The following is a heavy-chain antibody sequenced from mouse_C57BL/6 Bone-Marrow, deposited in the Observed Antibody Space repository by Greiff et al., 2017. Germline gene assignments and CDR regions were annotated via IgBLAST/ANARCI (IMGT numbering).Heavy chain of an antibody. D-gene: IGHD1-1*01. J-gene: IGHJ2*01. CDR1: GFTFSDYY. CDR3: ARDDYYGRAYFDY. V-gene: IGHV5-16*01. CDR2: INFDGSST. Sequence: EVMLVESEGGLVQPGSSMKLSCTASGFTFSDYYMAWVRQVPEKGLEWVANINFDGSSTYYLDSLKSRFIISGDNAKNILYLQMSSLMSEDTATYYCARDDYYGRAYFDYWGQGTTLTVAS.